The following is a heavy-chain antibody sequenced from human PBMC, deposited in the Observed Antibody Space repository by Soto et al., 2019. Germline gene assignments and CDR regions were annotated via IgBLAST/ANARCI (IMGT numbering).Heavy chain of an antibody. CDR2: INHSGST. J-gene: IGHJ4*02. CDR3: ARGRRYCSSTSCYSTLSYYFDY. Sequence: SETLSLTCAVYGGSFSGYYWGWIRQPPGKGLEWIGEINHSGSTNYNPSLKSRVTISVDTSKNQFSLKLSSVTAADTAVYYCARGRRYCSSTSCYSTLSYYFDYWGQGTLVTVSS. CDR1: GGSFSGYY. V-gene: IGHV4-34*01. D-gene: IGHD2-2*01.